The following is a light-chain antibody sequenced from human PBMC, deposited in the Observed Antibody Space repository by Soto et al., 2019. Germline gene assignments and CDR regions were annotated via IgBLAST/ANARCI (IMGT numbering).Light chain of an antibody. Sequence: EIVMTQSPATLSVSPGERATLSCRASQSVGSNLAWYQQKPGQAPRLLIYGAFTRATGIPARFSGSGSGTEFTLTIDSLQSEDFAVYYCQQYDNWPQTFGQGTNLEIK. CDR3: QQYDNWPQT. CDR1: QSVGSN. J-gene: IGKJ2*01. V-gene: IGKV3-15*01. CDR2: GAF.